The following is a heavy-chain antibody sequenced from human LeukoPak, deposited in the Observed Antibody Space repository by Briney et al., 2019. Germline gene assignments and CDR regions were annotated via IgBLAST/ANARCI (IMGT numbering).Heavy chain of an antibody. D-gene: IGHD3/OR15-3a*01. CDR1: GGSVSSSSYY. CDR3: ARSHSVWTSFDY. V-gene: IGHV4-39*07. J-gene: IGHJ4*02. CDR2: VYYSGST. Sequence: SETLSLTCTVSGGSVSSSSYYWGWIRQPPGKGLEWIGSVYYSGSTYYNPSLKSRVTISVDTSKNQFSLKLSSVTAADTAVYYCARSHSVWTSFDYWGQGTLVTVSS.